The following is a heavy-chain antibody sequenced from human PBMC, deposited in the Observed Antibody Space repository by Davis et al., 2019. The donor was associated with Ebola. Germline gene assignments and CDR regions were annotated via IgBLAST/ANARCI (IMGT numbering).Heavy chain of an antibody. J-gene: IGHJ6*02. CDR3: ARLRGYCSSTSCYYYYDMDV. Sequence: SETLSLTCAVYIGSFSGYYWSWIRQSPGKGLEWIGEINHSGSTNYNPSLKSRVTISVDTSKNQFSLKLSSVTAADTAVYYCARLRGYCSSTSCYYYYDMDVWGQGTTVTVSS. V-gene: IGHV4-34*01. CDR1: IGSFSGYY. CDR2: INHSGST. D-gene: IGHD2-2*01.